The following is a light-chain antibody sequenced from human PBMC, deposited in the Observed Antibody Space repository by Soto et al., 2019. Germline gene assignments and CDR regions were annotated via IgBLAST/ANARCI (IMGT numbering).Light chain of an antibody. CDR1: QSVSSN. J-gene: IGKJ1*01. CDR3: QQYNNWPRT. CDR2: GAT. V-gene: IGKV3-15*01. Sequence: EILMTQSPATVSVSASEMASLSCRASQSVSSNLAWYQQKPGQAPRLLIHGATTRATGIPARFSGSGSGTEFTLTISSLQSEDFAVYYCQQYNNWPRTFGQGTKVDI.